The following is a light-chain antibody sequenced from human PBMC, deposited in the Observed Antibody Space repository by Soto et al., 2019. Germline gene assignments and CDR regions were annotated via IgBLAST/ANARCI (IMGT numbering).Light chain of an antibody. CDR3: QQYNDNSPT. V-gene: IGKV1-5*01. CDR2: DAS. CDR1: QTISTW. Sequence: IEMTQSPSTLSSFIGDRVTVTWRASQTISTWLAWYQQKPGKAPKLLIYDASSLQSGVPSRFSGSGSGTEFTLTISSLKTDDLATYYCQQYNDNSPTFGQGTKVDIK. J-gene: IGKJ1*01.